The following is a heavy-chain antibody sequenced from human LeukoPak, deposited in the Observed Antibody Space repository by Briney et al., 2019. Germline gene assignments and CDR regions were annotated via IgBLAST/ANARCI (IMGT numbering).Heavy chain of an antibody. CDR2: IKQDGSEK. CDR1: GFTLSHTW. Sequence: PGGSLRLSCAASGFTLSHTWMTWVRQAPGKGLEWVANIKQDGSEKYYVDSVKGRFTISRDNAKNSLYLQMNSLRAEDTAVYYCARVTSDGTPSYGDYVDYWGQGTLVTVSS. D-gene: IGHD4-17*01. J-gene: IGHJ4*02. CDR3: ARVTSDGTPSYGDYVDY. V-gene: IGHV3-7*01.